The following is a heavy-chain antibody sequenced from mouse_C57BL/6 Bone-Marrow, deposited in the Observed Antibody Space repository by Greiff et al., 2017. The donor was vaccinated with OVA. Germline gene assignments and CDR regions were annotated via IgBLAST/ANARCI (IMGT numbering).Heavy chain of an antibody. CDR1: GFTFSDYG. CDR3: ARKRNYYYGSSYPWYFDV. V-gene: IGHV5-17*01. J-gene: IGHJ1*03. CDR2: ISSGSSTI. Sequence: EVNVVESGGGLVKPGGSLKLSCAASGFTFSDYGMHWVRQAPEKGLEWVAYISSGSSTIYYADTVKGRFTISRDNAKNTLFLQMTSLRSEDTAMYYCARKRNYYYGSSYPWYFDVWGTGTTVTVSS. D-gene: IGHD1-1*01.